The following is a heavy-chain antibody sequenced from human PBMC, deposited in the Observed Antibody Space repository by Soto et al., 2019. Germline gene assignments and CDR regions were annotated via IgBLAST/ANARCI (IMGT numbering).Heavy chain of an antibody. D-gene: IGHD3-10*01. Sequence: PPLLQQSQTLSLTCAISGDSVSSNSAAWNWIRQSPSRGLEWLGRTYYRSKWYNDYAVSVKSRITINPDTSKNQFSLQLNSVTPEDTAVYYCARDRMEWFGELLYYYYYMDVWGKGTTVTVSS. CDR2: TYYRSKWYN. J-gene: IGHJ6*03. V-gene: IGHV6-1*01. CDR1: GDSVSSNSAA. CDR3: ARDRMEWFGELLYYYYYMDV.